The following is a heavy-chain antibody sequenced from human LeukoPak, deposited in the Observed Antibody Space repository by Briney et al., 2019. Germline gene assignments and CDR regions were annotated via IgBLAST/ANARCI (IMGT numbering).Heavy chain of an antibody. CDR1: SGSISSSSYY. Sequence: PSETLSLTCTVSSGSISSSSYYWGWIRQPPGKGLEWIGSFYYSGGTYYNPSLKSRVTISVDTSKNQYSLKLSSVTAADTAVYYCVRRTIAVSKDAFDYWGQGTLITVSS. CDR3: VRRTIAVSKDAFDY. D-gene: IGHD6-19*01. CDR2: FYYSGGT. V-gene: IGHV4-39*01. J-gene: IGHJ4*02.